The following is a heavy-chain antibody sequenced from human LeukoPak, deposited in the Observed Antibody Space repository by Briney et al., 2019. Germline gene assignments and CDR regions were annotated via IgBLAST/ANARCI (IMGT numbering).Heavy chain of an antibody. V-gene: IGHV1-2*06. CDR2: INPNSGAT. CDR3: ARHRMYGANSAPFDA. D-gene: IGHD4-23*01. CDR1: GYTFSDYY. J-gene: IGHJ5*02. Sequence: GASVKVSCKASGYTFSDYYIQWVRQAPGQGLEWVERINPNSGATSFAQKFQGRVTMTRDTSINTAYMELNRLRSDDTAVYYCARHRMYGANSAPFDAWGQGTLVTVSS.